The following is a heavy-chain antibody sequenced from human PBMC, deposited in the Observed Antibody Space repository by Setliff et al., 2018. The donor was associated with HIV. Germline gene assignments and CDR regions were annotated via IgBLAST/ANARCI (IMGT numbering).Heavy chain of an antibody. Sequence: SETLSLTCTVSGGSISNSRYYWSWIRQPPGKGLEWIGSIYYSGRTYYNPSLKSRVTISVDTSKNQFSLNLTSVTAADTAVYYCASRVYYYDSNNFLREEGFDPWGQGTLVTVSS. CDR1: GGSISNSRYY. V-gene: IGHV4-39*01. J-gene: IGHJ5*02. CDR2: IYYSGRT. CDR3: ASRVYYYDSNNFLREEGFDP. D-gene: IGHD3-22*01.